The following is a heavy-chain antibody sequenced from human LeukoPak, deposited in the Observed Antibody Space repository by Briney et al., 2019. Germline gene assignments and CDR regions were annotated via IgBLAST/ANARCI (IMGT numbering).Heavy chain of an antibody. CDR2: IYPGDSDT. D-gene: IGHD6-19*01. V-gene: IGHV5-51*01. J-gene: IGHJ4*02. CDR1: GYSFTSYW. Sequence: GESLKISCQGSGYSFTSYWIGWVRQLPGKGLEWMGIIYPGDSDTRYSPSFQGQVTISADKSISTAYLQWSSLKASDTAMYYCARPSYSSGWYRADNFDYWGQGTLVTVSS. CDR3: ARPSYSSGWYRADNFDY.